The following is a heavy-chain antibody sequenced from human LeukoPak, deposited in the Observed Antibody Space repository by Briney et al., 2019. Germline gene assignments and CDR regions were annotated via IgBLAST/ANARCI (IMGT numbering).Heavy chain of an antibody. Sequence: SETLSLTCTVSGGSISSYYWSWIRQPPGKGLEWIGYIYYSGSTNYNPSLKSRVTISVDTSKNQFSLKLSSVTAADTAVYYCARSVVPAAMLNWLDPWGQGTLVTVSS. CDR1: GGSISSYY. V-gene: IGHV4-59*01. CDR3: ARSVVPAAMLNWLDP. D-gene: IGHD2-2*01. CDR2: IYYSGST. J-gene: IGHJ5*02.